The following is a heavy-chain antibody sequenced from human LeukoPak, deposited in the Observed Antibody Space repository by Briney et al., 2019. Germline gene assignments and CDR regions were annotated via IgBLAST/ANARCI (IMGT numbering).Heavy chain of an antibody. Sequence: ASVKVSCKVSGYTLTELSMHWVRQAPGKGLEWMGGFDPEDGETIYAQKFQGRVTMTTDTSTSTAYMELRSLRSDDTAVYYCARDLSVRTPGNYFDYWGQGTLVTVSS. CDR2: FDPEDGET. V-gene: IGHV1-24*01. CDR1: GYTLTELS. CDR3: ARDLSVRTPGNYFDY. D-gene: IGHD3-10*01. J-gene: IGHJ4*02.